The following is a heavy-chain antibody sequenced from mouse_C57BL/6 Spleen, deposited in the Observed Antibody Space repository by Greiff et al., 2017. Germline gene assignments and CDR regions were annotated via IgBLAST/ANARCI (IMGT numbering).Heavy chain of an antibody. V-gene: IGHV5-17*01. CDR1: GFTFSDYG. D-gene: IGHD2-4*01. CDR3: ARQGEYDYVDAMDY. CDR2: ISSGSSTI. J-gene: IGHJ4*01. Sequence: DVMLVESGGGLVKPGGSLKLSCAASGFTFSDYGMHWVRQAPEKGLEWVAYISSGSSTIYYADTVKGRFTISRDNAKNTLFLQMTSLRSEDTAMYYCARQGEYDYVDAMDYWGQGTSVTVSS.